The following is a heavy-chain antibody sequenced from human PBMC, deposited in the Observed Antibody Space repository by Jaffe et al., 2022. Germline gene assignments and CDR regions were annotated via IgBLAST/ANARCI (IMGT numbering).Heavy chain of an antibody. V-gene: IGHV4-38-2*01. J-gene: IGHJ4*02. CDR3: ARQGLGSGSYWLGMNYYFDY. Sequence: QVQLQESGPGLVKPSETLSLTCAVSGYSISSGYYWGWIRQPPGKGLEWIGSIYHSGSTYYNPSLKSRVTISVDTSKNQFSLKLSSVTAADTAVYYCARQGLGSGSYWLGMNYYFDYWGQGTLVTVSS. CDR2: IYHSGST. CDR1: GYSISSGYY. D-gene: IGHD3-10*01.